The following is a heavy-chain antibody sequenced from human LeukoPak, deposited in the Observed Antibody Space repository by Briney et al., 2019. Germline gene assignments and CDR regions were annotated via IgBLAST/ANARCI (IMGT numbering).Heavy chain of an antibody. J-gene: IGHJ5*02. CDR1: GYSISNGYY. CDR2: IYHSGST. D-gene: IGHD4-17*01. Sequence: PSETLSLTCTVSGYSISNGYYWAWIRQPPGEGLEWIGSIYHSGSTNYNPSLKSRVTISVDKSKNQFSLKLSSVTAADTAVYYCARAVTSHFAFSPRVFDPWGQGTLVTVSS. CDR3: ARAVTSHFAFSPRVFDP. V-gene: IGHV4-38-2*02.